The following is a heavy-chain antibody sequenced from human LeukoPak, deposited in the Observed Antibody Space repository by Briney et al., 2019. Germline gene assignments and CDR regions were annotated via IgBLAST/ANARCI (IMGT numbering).Heavy chain of an antibody. CDR2: IYNGGST. CDR3: ARASQWLAFDY. D-gene: IGHD6-19*01. J-gene: IGHJ4*02. CDR1: GFTVSSKY. V-gene: IGHV3-66*01. Sequence: GGSLRLSCAASGFTVSSKYMSWVCQAPGKGLEWVSVIYNGGSTNYADSVKGRFTISRDNSKNTLDLQMNSLRAEDTAVYFCARASQWLAFDYWGQGTLVTVSS.